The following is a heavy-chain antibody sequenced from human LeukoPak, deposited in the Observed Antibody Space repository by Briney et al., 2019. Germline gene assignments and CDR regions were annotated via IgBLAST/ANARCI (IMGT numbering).Heavy chain of an antibody. CDR1: GGSFSGYY. D-gene: IGHD3-16*02. V-gene: IGHV4-34*01. CDR2: INPSGST. Sequence: PETLSHTCAVYGGSFSGYYWRWIRPPPWNGPGWIGEINPSGSTNYNPSLQSRVTISVDTSKNQLSLPLSSVAAAHTAVYYCARGSTYYDYVWGSYRYAVRNWFDPWGQGTQVTVSS. CDR3: ARGSTYYDYVWGSYRYAVRNWFDP. J-gene: IGHJ5*02.